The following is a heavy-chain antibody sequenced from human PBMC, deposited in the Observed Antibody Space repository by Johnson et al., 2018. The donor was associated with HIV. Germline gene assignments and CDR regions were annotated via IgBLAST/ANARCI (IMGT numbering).Heavy chain of an antibody. CDR3: ARVRVGAFDI. J-gene: IGHJ3*02. Sequence: EVQLVESGGGLVQPGGSLRLSCAASGFTFSSYWMHWVRQAPGKGLVWVSRINSDGSSTSYADSVKGRFTISRDNSKNTLHLQMSSLRPEDTAVYYCARVRVGAFDIWGQGTMVTVSS. D-gene: IGHD1-26*01. V-gene: IGHV3-74*02. CDR1: GFTFSSYW. CDR2: INSDGSST.